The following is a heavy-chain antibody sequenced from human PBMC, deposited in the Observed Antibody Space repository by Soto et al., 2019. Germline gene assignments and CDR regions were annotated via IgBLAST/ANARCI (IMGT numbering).Heavy chain of an antibody. D-gene: IGHD1-26*01. CDR2: IGPESGAT. J-gene: IGHJ4*02. CDR1: GYTFTGHY. V-gene: IGHV1-2*02. CDR3: GRGRSGQIVVFY. Sequence: PSVKVSCKASGYTFTGHYIHWVRQAPEQGPEWMGEIGPESGATRYAQKFHGRVTMTRDMSITTVYMELNNLSPDDTAVYYCGRGRSGQIVVFYWGQGTPVTVS.